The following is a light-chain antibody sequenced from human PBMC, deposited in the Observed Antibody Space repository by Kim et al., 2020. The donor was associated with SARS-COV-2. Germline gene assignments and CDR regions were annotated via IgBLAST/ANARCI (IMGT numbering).Light chain of an antibody. CDR3: QQYDTSPKFT. Sequence: EIVLTQSPGTLSLSPGEGATLSCRAGQSVSSNYLAWYQQKPGQAPRLLIYAASSRATGIPDRFSGSGSGTDFTLTISRLEPEDFAVYYCQQYDTSPKFTFGPGTKVDIK. CDR1: QSVSSNY. J-gene: IGKJ3*01. CDR2: AAS. V-gene: IGKV3-20*01.